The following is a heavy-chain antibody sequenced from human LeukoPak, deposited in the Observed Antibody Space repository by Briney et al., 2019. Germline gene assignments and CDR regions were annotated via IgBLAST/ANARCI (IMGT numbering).Heavy chain of an antibody. D-gene: IGHD2-2*01. CDR3: AKSIRFCSSSSCFAGYYNYGLHV. V-gene: IGHV3-30*18. Sequence: GRSLRLSCAASGFTFSSYGMHWVRQAPGKGREWVAVISHDGSSKYFADSVKGRFTISRDNPKNMLDLQMHSLRAEDTAVYYCAKSIRFCSSSSCFAGYYNYGLHVWGQGTTVIVSS. CDR2: ISHDGSSK. CDR1: GFTFSSYG. J-gene: IGHJ6*02.